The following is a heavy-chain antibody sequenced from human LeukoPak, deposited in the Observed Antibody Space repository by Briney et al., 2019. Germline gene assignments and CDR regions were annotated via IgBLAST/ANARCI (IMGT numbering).Heavy chain of an antibody. J-gene: IGHJ5*02. CDR2: IYPGDSDT. CDR1: GYSFTSYW. Sequence: GESLKISCKGSGYSFTSYWIGWVRQMPGKGLEWMGIIYPGDSDTTYSPSFQGQVTISADKSISTAYLQWSTLKTSDTAMYYCARRINGAWFDPWGQGTLVTVSS. CDR3: ARRINGAWFDP. V-gene: IGHV5-51*01. D-gene: IGHD2-8*01.